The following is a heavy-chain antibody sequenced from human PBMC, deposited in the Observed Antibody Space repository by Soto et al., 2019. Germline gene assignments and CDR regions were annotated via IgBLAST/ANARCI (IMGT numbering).Heavy chain of an antibody. CDR2: TYYRSNWRH. Sequence: SQTLSLTCAISGDSVSSNTAAWNWIRSSPSRGLEWLGRTYYRSNWRHDYAVSVRSRITVNPDTSKNHFSLQLNSVTPDDAAVYYCARGVAGSGFDLWGQGTLVTVSS. J-gene: IGHJ4*02. CDR3: ARGVAGSGFDL. CDR1: GDSVSSNTAA. D-gene: IGHD6-19*01. V-gene: IGHV6-1*01.